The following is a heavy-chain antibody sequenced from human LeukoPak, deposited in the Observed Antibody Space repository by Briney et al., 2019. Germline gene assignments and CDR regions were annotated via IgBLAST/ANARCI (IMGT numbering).Heavy chain of an antibody. CDR1: GFTFDDYA. D-gene: IGHD4-17*01. CDR3: ARRHDYGDYPIDY. CDR2: ISWNSGSI. V-gene: IGHV3-9*01. Sequence: GGSLRLSCAASGFTFDDYAMHWVRQAPGKGLEWVSGISWNSGSIGYADSVKGRFTISRDNAKNSLYLQMNSLRAEDTALYYCARRHDYGDYPIDYWGQGTLVTVSS. J-gene: IGHJ4*02.